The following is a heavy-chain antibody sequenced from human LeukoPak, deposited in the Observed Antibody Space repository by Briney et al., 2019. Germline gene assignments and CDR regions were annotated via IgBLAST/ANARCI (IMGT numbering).Heavy chain of an antibody. CDR3: AKEVGDAYYYYMDV. CDR1: GFTVSSNY. Sequence: GGSLRLSCAASGFTVSSNYMSWVRQAPGKGLEWVSVIYSGGSTFYADSVKGRFTISRDNSKNTLYLQMNSLRAEDTAVYYCAKEVGDAYYYYMDVWGKGTTVTVSS. CDR2: IYSGGST. D-gene: IGHD3-3*01. V-gene: IGHV3-53*01. J-gene: IGHJ6*03.